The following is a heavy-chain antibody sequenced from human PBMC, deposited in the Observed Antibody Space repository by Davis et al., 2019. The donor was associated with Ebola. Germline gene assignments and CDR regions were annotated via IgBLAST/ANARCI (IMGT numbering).Heavy chain of an antibody. Sequence: ASVKVSCKASGYTFTSYDINWVRQATGQGLEWMGWISAYNGNTQYVQKLQGRVTMTTETSTSTAYMELKSLRADDTAVYFCARLYHIDNWGRGTLVTVSS. J-gene: IGHJ4*02. CDR1: GYTFTSYD. CDR2: ISAYNGNT. V-gene: IGHV1-18*01. D-gene: IGHD2-2*01. CDR3: ARLYHIDN.